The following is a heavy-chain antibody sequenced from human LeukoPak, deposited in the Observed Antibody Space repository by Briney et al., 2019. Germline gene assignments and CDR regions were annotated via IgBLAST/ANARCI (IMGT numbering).Heavy chain of an antibody. CDR3: ARARMDV. V-gene: IGHV4-34*01. Sequence: SAETLSLPCAVYGGSFSEYYWSWLRQPPGKGLEWIGDINHSGTTNYNPSLKSRVTISKETSKKQFSLKLSSVTAADTAVYYCARARMDVWGQGITVTVSS. J-gene: IGHJ6*02. CDR1: GGSFSEYY. CDR2: INHSGTT.